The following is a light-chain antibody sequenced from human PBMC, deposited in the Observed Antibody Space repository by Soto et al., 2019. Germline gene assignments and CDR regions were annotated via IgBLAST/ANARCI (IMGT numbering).Light chain of an antibody. CDR3: QQYGTSPST. J-gene: IGKJ3*01. CDR1: QSVSSNN. V-gene: IGKV3-20*01. Sequence: EIVLTQSPGTLSLSPGERATLSCRASQSVSSNNLAWYQQKPGQAPRLLIYGASRRATGIPDRFSGSGSGTDFTLTIKRMETEDFAVYYCQQYGTSPSTFGPGTKVDIK. CDR2: GAS.